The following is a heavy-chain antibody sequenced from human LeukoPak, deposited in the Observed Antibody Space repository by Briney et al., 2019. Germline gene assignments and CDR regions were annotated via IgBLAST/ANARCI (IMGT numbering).Heavy chain of an antibody. J-gene: IGHJ5*02. CDR2: THYTGST. CDR3: ARGRYSAGDNWFDP. Sequence: SETLSLTCTVSGGSITSSYWSWIRQSPGKGLDWIGYTHYTGSTNYNPSLKSRVTMLIDTSKNQFSLKLSSVTAADTAVYYCARGRYSAGDNWFDPWGQGTLVTVSS. D-gene: IGHD3-9*01. V-gene: IGHV4-59*01. CDR1: GGSITSSY.